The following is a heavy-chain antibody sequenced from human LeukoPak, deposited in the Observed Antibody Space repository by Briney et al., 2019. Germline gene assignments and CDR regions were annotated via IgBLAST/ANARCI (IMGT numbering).Heavy chain of an antibody. J-gene: IGHJ6*03. Sequence: GGSLRLCCAASGFTFSEYYMSWIRQAPGKGLEWVSDISSGGSTIYYADSVKGRFTISKDNAKKSLYLQMNSLRAEDTAVYYCARAQYSSTLYYYYMDVWGKGTTVTVSS. CDR2: ISSGGSTI. CDR1: GFTFSEYY. D-gene: IGHD6-13*01. CDR3: ARAQYSSTLYYYYMDV. V-gene: IGHV3-11*04.